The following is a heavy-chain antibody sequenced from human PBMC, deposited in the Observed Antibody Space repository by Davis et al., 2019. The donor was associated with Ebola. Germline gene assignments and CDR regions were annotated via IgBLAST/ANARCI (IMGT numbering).Heavy chain of an antibody. CDR1: GFTFITYN. J-gene: IGHJ4*02. CDR2: ISGSGGST. V-gene: IGHV3-23*01. CDR3: AVSASYYRTGYFDY. Sequence: GESLKISCSASGFTFITYNMNWVRQAPGKGLEWVSAISGSGGSTYYADSVKGRFTISRDNSKNTLYLQMNSLRAEDTAVYYCAVSASYYRTGYFDYWGQGTLVTVSS. D-gene: IGHD3-10*01.